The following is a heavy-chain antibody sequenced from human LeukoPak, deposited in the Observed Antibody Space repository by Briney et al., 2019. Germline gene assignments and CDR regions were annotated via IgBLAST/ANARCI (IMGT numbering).Heavy chain of an antibody. V-gene: IGHV3-66*01. CDR3: ARVGRSDFWSGYYTLLDY. J-gene: IGHJ4*02. Sequence: GGSLRLSCAASGFIVSYSYMSWVRQAPGKGLEWVSLIYSGGSTFYADSVKGRFTISRDNAKNTLYLQMNSLRAEDTAVYYCARVGRSDFWSGYYTLLDYWGQGTLVTVSS. CDR2: IYSGGST. D-gene: IGHD3-3*01. CDR1: GFIVSYSY.